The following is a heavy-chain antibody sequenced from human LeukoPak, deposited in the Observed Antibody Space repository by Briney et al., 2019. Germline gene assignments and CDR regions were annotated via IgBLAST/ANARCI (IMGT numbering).Heavy chain of an antibody. CDR1: GGSFSGYY. D-gene: IGHD3-16*02. V-gene: IGHV4-34*01. CDR3: ARFLITFGGVIDGVDY. J-gene: IGHJ4*02. CDR2: INHSGST. Sequence: PSETLSLTCAVYGGSFSGYYWSWIRQPPGKGLEWVGEINHSGSTNYNPSLKSRVTISVDTSKNQFSLKLSSVTAADTAVYYCARFLITFGGVIDGVDYWGQGTLVTVSS.